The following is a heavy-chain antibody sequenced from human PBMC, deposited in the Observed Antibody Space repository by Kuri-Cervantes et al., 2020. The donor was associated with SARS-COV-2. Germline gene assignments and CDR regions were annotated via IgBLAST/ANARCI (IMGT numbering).Heavy chain of an antibody. CDR2: IKQDGSEK. Sequence: GGSLRLSCAASGFTFSSYWMSWVRQAPGKGLEWVANIKQDGSEKYYVDSVKGRFTISRDNAKNSLYLQMNSLRAEDTAVYYCARDREWPRKDAFDIWGQGTMVTVSS. CDR3: ARDREWPRKDAFDI. D-gene: IGHD5-12*01. V-gene: IGHV3-7*01. J-gene: IGHJ3*02. CDR1: GFTFSSYW.